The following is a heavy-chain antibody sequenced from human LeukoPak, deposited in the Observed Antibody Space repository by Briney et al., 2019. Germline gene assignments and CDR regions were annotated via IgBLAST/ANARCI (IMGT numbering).Heavy chain of an antibody. J-gene: IGHJ6*03. CDR1: GGSISSYY. CDR2: LYYSGST. D-gene: IGHD2-2*01. V-gene: IGHV4-59*01. CDR3: ARVPCSSTSCYHYYYYMDA. Sequence: SETLSLTCTVSGGSISSYYWSWIRQPPGKGLEWIGYLYYSGSTNYNPSLKSRVTISVDTSKNQFSLKLSSVTAADTAVYYCARVPCSSTSCYHYYYYMDAWGKGTTVTVSS.